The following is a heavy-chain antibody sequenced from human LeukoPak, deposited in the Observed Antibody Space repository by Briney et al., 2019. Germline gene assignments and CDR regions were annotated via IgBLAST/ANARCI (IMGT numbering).Heavy chain of an antibody. D-gene: IGHD5-24*01. Sequence: GRSLRLSCAASGFTFSSYAMTWVRQAPGKGLEWVANIKQDGSKKSYVDSVKGRFTISRDNAKNSLYLQMNSLRAEDTAIYYCTRVGYIDEGIDYWGQGTLVTVSS. V-gene: IGHV3-7*04. CDR1: GFTFSSYA. J-gene: IGHJ4*02. CDR2: IKQDGSKK. CDR3: TRVGYIDEGIDY.